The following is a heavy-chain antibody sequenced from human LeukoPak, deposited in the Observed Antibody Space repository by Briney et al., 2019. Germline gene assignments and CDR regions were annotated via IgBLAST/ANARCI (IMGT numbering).Heavy chain of an antibody. D-gene: IGHD5-24*01. J-gene: IGHJ4*02. CDR1: GFTFSSYW. CDR2: IKQDGSEK. Sequence: GGSLRLSCAASGFTFSSYWMSWVRQAPGKGLEWVANIKQDGSEKYYVDSVKGRFTISRDSAKNSLYLQMNSLRAEDTAVYHCARALGVEMATRSDYWGQGTLVTVSS. CDR3: ARALGVEMATRSDY. V-gene: IGHV3-7*01.